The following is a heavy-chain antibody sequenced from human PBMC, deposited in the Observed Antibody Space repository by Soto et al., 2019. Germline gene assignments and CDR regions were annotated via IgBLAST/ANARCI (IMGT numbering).Heavy chain of an antibody. J-gene: IGHJ5*02. CDR1: GGTHSSYA. CDR3: ARDGSDYSTSGHYDH. Sequence: SVKVSCKVSGGTHSSYAITWVRQAPGQGLEWMGGIIPIFGTRDYAQKFQGRVTITADPSTSTAYLELSGLTSDDTAVYYCARDGSDYSTSGHYDHWGQGTLVAVSS. CDR2: IIPIFGTR. V-gene: IGHV1-69*13. D-gene: IGHD3-22*01.